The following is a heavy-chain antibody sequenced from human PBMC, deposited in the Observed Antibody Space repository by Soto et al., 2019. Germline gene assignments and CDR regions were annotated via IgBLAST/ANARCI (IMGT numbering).Heavy chain of an antibody. CDR1: GASISVYH. Sequence: PSESLSLTCTVSGASISVYHWSWIRQFPGKGLERHAYISCSWATDYNPSLESRVTMSSDTSKNQFSLRLNSVTAADTAVYFCVRSSIEPRIFMYPFAYWGLGTLVTVSS. CDR2: ISCSWAT. J-gene: IGHJ4*02. CDR3: VRSSIEPRIFMYPFAY. V-gene: IGHV4-4*08. D-gene: IGHD6-6*01.